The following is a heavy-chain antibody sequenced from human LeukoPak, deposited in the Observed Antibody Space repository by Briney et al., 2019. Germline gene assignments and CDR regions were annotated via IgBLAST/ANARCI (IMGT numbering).Heavy chain of an antibody. CDR2: ITWKRETI. CDR3: AKAFPGSTGWQYYFDY. CDR1: GFTFGDYG. V-gene: IGHV3-9*01. J-gene: IGHJ4*02. D-gene: IGHD6-19*01. Sequence: GGSLRLSCAASGFTFGDYGMHWVRQARGKGLEGVSGITWKRETIGYADSVRGRFTISRDNAKNSLYLQMNSLRPEDTALYYCAKAFPGSTGWQYYFDYWGQGTLVTVSS.